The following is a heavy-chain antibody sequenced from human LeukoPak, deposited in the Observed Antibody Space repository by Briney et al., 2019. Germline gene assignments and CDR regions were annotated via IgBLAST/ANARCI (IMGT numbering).Heavy chain of an antibody. CDR1: GFTFSSYS. Sequence: GGSLRLSCAASGFTFSSYSMHWVRQAPGKGLEWVALIWFDGSNKYYADSVKGRFTISRDNSKNTLYLQMNSLRAEDTAVYYCARDSNGYCSGGSCLPMGYWGQGTLVTVSS. J-gene: IGHJ4*02. V-gene: IGHV3-33*08. CDR2: IWFDGSNK. CDR3: ARDSNGYCSGGSCLPMGY. D-gene: IGHD2-15*01.